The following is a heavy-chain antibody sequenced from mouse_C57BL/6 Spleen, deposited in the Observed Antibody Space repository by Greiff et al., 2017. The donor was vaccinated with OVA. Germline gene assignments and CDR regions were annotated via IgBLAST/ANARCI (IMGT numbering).Heavy chain of an antibody. V-gene: IGHV5-4*01. D-gene: IGHD2-4*01. CDR1: GFTFSSYA. Sequence: EVMLVESGGGLVKPGGSLKLSCAASGFTFSSYAMSWVRQTPEKRLEWVATISDGGSYTYYPDNVKGRFTISRDNAKNNLYLQMSHLKSEDTAMYYCAREFDYDEGWFAYWGQGTLVTVSA. CDR2: ISDGGSYT. CDR3: AREFDYDEGWFAY. J-gene: IGHJ3*01.